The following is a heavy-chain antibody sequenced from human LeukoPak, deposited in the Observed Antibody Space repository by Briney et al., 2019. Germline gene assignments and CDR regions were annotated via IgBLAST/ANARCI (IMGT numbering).Heavy chain of an antibody. D-gene: IGHD6-13*01. CDR2: ISGSGGSA. CDR3: AKGHRSSWPYYFDY. J-gene: IGHJ4*02. CDR1: GFTFSSYG. V-gene: IGHV3-23*01. Sequence: GGSLRLSCAASGFTFSSYGMNWVRQAPGKGLEWVSGISGSGGSAYYADSVKGRFTISRDNSKNTLYLQMNSLRAEDTAVYYCAKGHRSSWPYYFDYWGQGTLVTVSS.